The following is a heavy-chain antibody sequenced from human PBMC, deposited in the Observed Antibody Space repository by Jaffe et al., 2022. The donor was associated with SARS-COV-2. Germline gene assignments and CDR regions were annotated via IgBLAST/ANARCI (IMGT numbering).Heavy chain of an antibody. CDR1: GFTFDNYA. Sequence: EVQLLESGGGLVQPGGSLRLSCAASGFTFDNYAMSWVRQAPGMGFEWVSLITASGGATYYADSVKGRLTTSRDNSKNTLYLQMNSLTVDDTAVYYCANRRDGNRGAFDIWGQGTLVTVSS. V-gene: IGHV3-23*01. D-gene: IGHD1-1*01. CDR3: ANRRDGNRGAFDI. J-gene: IGHJ3*02. CDR2: ITASGGAT.